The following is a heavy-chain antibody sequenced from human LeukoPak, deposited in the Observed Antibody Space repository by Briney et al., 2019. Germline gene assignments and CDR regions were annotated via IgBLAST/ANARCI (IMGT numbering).Heavy chain of an antibody. J-gene: IGHJ4*02. CDR1: RGSISSRSDY. CDR2: VYYNGNT. D-gene: IGHD3-3*01. Sequence: PSGTLSLTCTVSRGSISSRSDYWWAWIRQPPGKGLEWIGSVYYNGNTYYNWSLKSRLTISVDTSKDQFSLNLASVTAADTAVYHCARQRASGTWAFDYWGQGTLLTVSS. CDR3: ARQRASGTWAFDY. V-gene: IGHV4-39*01.